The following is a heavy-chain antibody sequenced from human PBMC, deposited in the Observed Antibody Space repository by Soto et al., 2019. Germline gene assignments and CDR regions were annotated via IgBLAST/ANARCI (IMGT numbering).Heavy chain of an antibody. CDR2: ISYDGSYN. Sequence: HPGGSLRLSCATSGFIFSNFAMHWVRQAPGKGLEWVAVISYDGSYNYYADPVKGRFTISRDNSKSTLYLQMNSLRAEETAVYYCAKEEEAAAYYHYNGMDVWGQGTTVTVSS. CDR1: GFIFSNFA. J-gene: IGHJ6*02. D-gene: IGHD6-13*01. CDR3: AKEEEAAAYYHYNGMDV. V-gene: IGHV3-30*18.